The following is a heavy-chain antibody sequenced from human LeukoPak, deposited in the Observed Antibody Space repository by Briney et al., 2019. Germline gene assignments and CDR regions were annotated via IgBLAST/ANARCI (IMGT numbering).Heavy chain of an antibody. V-gene: IGHV3-23*01. CDR1: GFTFSIYA. CDR3: ARVPRDSYNSGYLDY. CDR2: VTYDGST. D-gene: IGHD5-24*01. Sequence: GGSLRLSCAASGFTFSIYAMSWVRQAPGKGLEWVSSVTYDGSTYYADSVRGRFTISRDNSKNALYLQMDSLRAEDTAVYYCARVPRDSYNSGYLDYWGQGTLVTVSS. J-gene: IGHJ4*02.